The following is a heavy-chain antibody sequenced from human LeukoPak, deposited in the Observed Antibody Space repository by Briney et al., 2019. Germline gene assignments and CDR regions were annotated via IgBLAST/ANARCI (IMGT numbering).Heavy chain of an antibody. D-gene: IGHD4-17*01. CDR3: ARDGDYGTDFDY. J-gene: IGHJ4*02. Sequence: ASVKVSCKASGYTFTGYYMHWVRQAPGQGLEWMGRINPNSGGTNYAQKFQGRVTMTRATSISTAYMEVSRLRFDDTAVYYCARDGDYGTDFDYWGQGTLVTVSS. CDR1: GYTFTGYY. CDR2: INPNSGGT. V-gene: IGHV1-2*06.